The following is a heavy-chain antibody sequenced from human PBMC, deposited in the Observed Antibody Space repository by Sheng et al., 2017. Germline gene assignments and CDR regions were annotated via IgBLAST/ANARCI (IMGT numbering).Heavy chain of an antibody. Sequence: QLQLQESGPGLVKPSETLSLTCTVSVGSISSSSYYWGWIRQPPGKGLEWIGTIYYSGSTYYNPSLKSRVTISVDTSKNQFSLKLTSVTAADTAVYYCAREVDIVPTGXYFDYVGPGNAGHRLL. CDR1: VGSISSSSYY. V-gene: IGHV4-39*07. CDR2: IYYSGST. J-gene: IGHJ4*02. CDR3: AREVDIVPTGXYFDY. D-gene: IGHD5-12*01.